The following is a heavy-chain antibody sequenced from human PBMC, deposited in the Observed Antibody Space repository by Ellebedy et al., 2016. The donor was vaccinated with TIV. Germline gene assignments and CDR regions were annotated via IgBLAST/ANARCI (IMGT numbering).Heavy chain of an antibody. CDR3: AKERTPGDGYWVFDN. D-gene: IGHD5-18*01. Sequence: PGGSLRLSCAASGFTFSPYAMAWVRQAPGKGLEWVSGIVGSGAQKYADSVKGRFTISRDNSKRTVDPQMNSLRAEDTAVYFCAKERTPGDGYWVFDNWGQGTLVSVSS. V-gene: IGHV3-23*01. CDR2: IVGSGA. CDR1: GFTFSPYA. J-gene: IGHJ4*02.